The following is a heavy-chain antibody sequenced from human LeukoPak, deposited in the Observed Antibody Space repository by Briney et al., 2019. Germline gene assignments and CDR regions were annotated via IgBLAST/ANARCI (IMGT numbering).Heavy chain of an antibody. D-gene: IGHD5-12*01. CDR3: ARGSTWLRRFDY. Sequence: PSETLSLTCAVYGGSFSGYYWSWIRQPPGKGLEWIGEINHSGSTNYNPSLKSRVTISVDTPKTQFSLKLSSVTAADTAVYYCARGSTWLRRFDYWGQGTLVTVSS. V-gene: IGHV4-34*01. CDR2: INHSGST. J-gene: IGHJ4*02. CDR1: GGSFSGYY.